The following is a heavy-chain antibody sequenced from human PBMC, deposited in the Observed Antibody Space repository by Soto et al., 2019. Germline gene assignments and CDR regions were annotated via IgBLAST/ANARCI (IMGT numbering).Heavy chain of an antibody. D-gene: IGHD6-19*01. V-gene: IGHV3-9*01. J-gene: IGHJ6*02. CDR1: GFTFDDYA. CDR2: ISWNSGSI. Sequence: SLRLSCAASGFTFDDYAMHWVRQAPGKGLEWVSGISWNSGSIGYADSMKGRFTISRDNAKNSLYLQMNSLRAEDTALYYCAKVTTSIAVAGTYYGMDVWGQGTTVTVSS. CDR3: AKVTTSIAVAGTYYGMDV.